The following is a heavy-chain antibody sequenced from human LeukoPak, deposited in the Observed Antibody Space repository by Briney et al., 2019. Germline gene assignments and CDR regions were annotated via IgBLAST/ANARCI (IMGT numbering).Heavy chain of an antibody. J-gene: IGHJ4*02. CDR3: ARGGDRRGFDY. V-gene: IGHV4-31*03. CDR1: GGSISDGGYY. D-gene: IGHD1-14*01. CDR2: IYDSGTT. Sequence: PSETLSLTCTVSGGSISDGGYYWSWIRQHPGKGLEWIGYIYDSGTTYYSPALQSRVTISVDTSDNKFPLKLTARTAANPAVYYVARGGDRRGFDYWGQGALVTVSS.